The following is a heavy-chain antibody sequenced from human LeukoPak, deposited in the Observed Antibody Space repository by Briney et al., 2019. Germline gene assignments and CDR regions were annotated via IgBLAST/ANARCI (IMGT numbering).Heavy chain of an antibody. CDR1: GYTFTSYA. Sequence: ASVKVSCKASGYTFTSYAISWARQAPGQGLEWMGGIIPIFGTANYAQKFQGRVTITADESTSTAYMELSSLRSEDTAVYYCARAPYDFWSGYYTGIYFDYWGQGTLVTVSS. CDR3: ARAPYDFWSGYYTGIYFDY. J-gene: IGHJ4*02. CDR2: IIPIFGTA. D-gene: IGHD3-3*01. V-gene: IGHV1-69*13.